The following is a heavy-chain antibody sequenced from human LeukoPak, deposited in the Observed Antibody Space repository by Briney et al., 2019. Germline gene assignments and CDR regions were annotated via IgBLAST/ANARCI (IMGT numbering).Heavy chain of an antibody. CDR2: IYSGGST. CDR1: GFTVSSNY. D-gene: IGHD6-19*01. J-gene: IGHJ3*02. Sequence: GGSLRLSCAASGFTVSSNYMSWVRQAPGKGLEWVSVIYSGGSTYYADSVKGRFTISRDNSKNTLYLQMNSLRAEDTAVYYCARVTPEGSSGWYLILNAFDIWGQGTMVTVSS. V-gene: IGHV3-66*01. CDR3: ARVTPEGSSGWYLILNAFDI.